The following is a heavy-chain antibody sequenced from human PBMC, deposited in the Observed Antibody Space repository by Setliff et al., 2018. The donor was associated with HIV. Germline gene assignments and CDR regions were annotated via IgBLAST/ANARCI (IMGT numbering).Heavy chain of an antibody. J-gene: IGHJ4*02. Sequence: SETLSLTCTVSDGGTYYWSWIRQPAGKGLEWIGRVSSRGDTNYNPSLKSRVTMSVDTSKNQFSLKLTSVTASDTAVYYCARAAAGNTGPFDLWGQGSPVTVSS. CDR1: DGGTYY. D-gene: IGHD4-17*01. V-gene: IGHV4-4*07. CDR2: VSSRGDT. CDR3: ARAAAGNTGPFDL.